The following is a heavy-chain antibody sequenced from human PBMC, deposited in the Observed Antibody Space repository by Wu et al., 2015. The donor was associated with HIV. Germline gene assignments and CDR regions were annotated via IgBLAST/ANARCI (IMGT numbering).Heavy chain of an antibody. CDR2: IIPIFGTA. D-gene: IGHD5-24*01. Sequence: QVQLVQSGAEVKKPGSSVKVSCKASGGTFSSYAISWVRQAPGQGLEWMGGIIPIFGTANYAQKFQGRVTITADESTSTAYMELSSLRSEDTAVYYCAREPIYNYWVWYFDLVGPWPPWSTVSS. V-gene: IGHV1-69*12. CDR3: AREPIYNYWVWYFDL. J-gene: IGHJ2*01. CDR1: GGTFSSYA.